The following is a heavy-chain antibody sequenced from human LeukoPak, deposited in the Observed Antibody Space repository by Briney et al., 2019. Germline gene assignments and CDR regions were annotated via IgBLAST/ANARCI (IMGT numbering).Heavy chain of an antibody. J-gene: IGHJ3*02. V-gene: IGHV4-39*07. CDR2: IYYNGST. CDR3: ARQPTCSGGSCYLSAHDAFDI. D-gene: IGHD2-15*01. Sequence: TSETLSLTCTVSGGSISSTIYYWGWIRQPPGKGLEWIGSIYYNGSTYYNPSLKSRVTISVDKSKNQFSLKLSSVTAADTAVYYCARQPTCSGGSCYLSAHDAFDIWGQGTMVTVSS. CDR1: GGSISSTIYY.